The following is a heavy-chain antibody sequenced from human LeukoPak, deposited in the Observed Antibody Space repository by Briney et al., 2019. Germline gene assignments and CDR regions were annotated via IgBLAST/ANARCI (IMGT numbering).Heavy chain of an antibody. J-gene: IGHJ4*02. CDR1: GFTFSSYA. D-gene: IGHD6-19*01. V-gene: IGHV3-30*04. Sequence: GGSLRLSCAASGFTFSSYAMHWVRQAPGKGLEWVAVISYDGSNKYYADSAKGRFTISRDNSKNTLYLQMNSLRAEDTAVYYCAGSGYSSGWRDYWGQGTLVTVSS. CDR3: AGSGYSSGWRDY. CDR2: ISYDGSNK.